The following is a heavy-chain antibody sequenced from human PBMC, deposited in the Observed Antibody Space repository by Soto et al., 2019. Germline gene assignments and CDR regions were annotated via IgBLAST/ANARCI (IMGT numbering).Heavy chain of an antibody. V-gene: IGHV1-69*13. J-gene: IGHJ6*02. CDR2: IIPIFGTA. D-gene: IGHD2-15*01. CDR3: ARVFRGSCYAASGDCYYGMAV. CDR1: GGTFSSYA. Sequence: ASVKVSCTASGGTFSSYAISWVRQAPGQGLEWMGGIIPIFGTANYAQKFQVRVTITADESTSTAYMELSSLRSEDRAVDYCARVFRGSCYAASGDCYYGMAVGGQGTTVTVS.